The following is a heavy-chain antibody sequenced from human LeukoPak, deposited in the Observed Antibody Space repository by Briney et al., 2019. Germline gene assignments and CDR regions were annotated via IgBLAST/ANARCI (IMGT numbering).Heavy chain of an antibody. D-gene: IGHD3-22*01. CDR1: GFIFSNYD. V-gene: IGHV3-48*01. Sequence: GGSLRLSCAVSGFIFSNYDMNWVRQAPGKGLEWISYISSGTIYYADSVKGRFTISRDNAKNSLYLQMNSLRAEDTAVYYCARGYYDSSGPSSYWGQGTLVTVSS. J-gene: IGHJ4*02. CDR2: ISSGTI. CDR3: ARGYYDSSGPSSY.